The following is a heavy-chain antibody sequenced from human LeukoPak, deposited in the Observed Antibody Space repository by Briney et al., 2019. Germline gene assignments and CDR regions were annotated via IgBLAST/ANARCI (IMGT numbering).Heavy chain of an antibody. Sequence: PSETLALTCSVSGGSICNYYRSWIRQPPGKGLEWIGYIYYSGSTNYNPSLKSRVTISVDTSKNQFSLELSSVTAADTAVYYCARRDRNYDLAWFDPWGQGTLVTVSS. CDR1: GGSICNYY. V-gene: IGHV4-59*08. CDR3: ARRDRNYDLAWFDP. J-gene: IGHJ5*02. CDR2: IYYSGST. D-gene: IGHD3-3*01.